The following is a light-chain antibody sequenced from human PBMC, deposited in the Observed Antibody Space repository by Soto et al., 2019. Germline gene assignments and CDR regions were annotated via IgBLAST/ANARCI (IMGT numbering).Light chain of an antibody. CDR1: QSISFY. J-gene: IGKJ1*01. V-gene: IGKV1-39*01. Sequence: DIQMTQSPSSLSASIGDRVTITCRASQSISFYLNWYQQTPGKAPKLLIHTASSLQSGVPSRFSGSGSGTAFTLTISSLQVEDFATYYCQQSYSTPQTFGQGTKVDIK. CDR3: QQSYSTPQT. CDR2: TAS.